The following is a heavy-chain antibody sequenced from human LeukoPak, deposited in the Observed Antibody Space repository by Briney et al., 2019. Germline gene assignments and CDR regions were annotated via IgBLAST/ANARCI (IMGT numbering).Heavy chain of an antibody. Sequence: SETLSLTCTVSGGSISSYYWSLIRQPAGKGLEWIGRIYTSGSTNYNPSLKSRVTMSVDTSKNQFSLKLSSVTAADTAVYYCARMSGSYFISGLYYFDYWGQGTLVTVSS. CDR1: GGSISSYY. D-gene: IGHD1-26*01. CDR2: IYTSGST. V-gene: IGHV4-4*07. J-gene: IGHJ4*02. CDR3: ARMSGSYFISGLYYFDY.